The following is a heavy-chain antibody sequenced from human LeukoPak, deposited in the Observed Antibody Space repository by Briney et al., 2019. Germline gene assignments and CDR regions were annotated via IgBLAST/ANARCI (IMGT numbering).Heavy chain of an antibody. CDR1: GFTVSTNY. V-gene: IGHV3-66*01. Sequence: GGSLRLSCAASGFTVSTNYMTWVRQAPGKGLEWVSVIYSGGSTYYADSVKGRFTISRDISKNTLYLQMNSLRAEDTALYFCARDRRYCGGGSCYFDYFFDYWGQGTLVTVSS. J-gene: IGHJ4*02. D-gene: IGHD2-15*01. CDR3: ARDRRYCGGGSCYFDYFFDY. CDR2: IYSGGST.